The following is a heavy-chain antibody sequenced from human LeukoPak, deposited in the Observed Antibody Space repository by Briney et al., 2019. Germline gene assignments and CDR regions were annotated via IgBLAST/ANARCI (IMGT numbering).Heavy chain of an antibody. CDR2: ISGSASNT. CDR1: GFTFSSYA. D-gene: IGHD1-26*01. Sequence: PRGSLRLSCAASGFTFSSYAMSWVRQAPGKGLEWVSAISGSASNTYYADSVKGRFTISRDNSRNTLYLQMNSLRAEDTAVYYCANVEWPLDYWGQGTLVTVSS. CDR3: ANVEWPLDY. J-gene: IGHJ4*02. V-gene: IGHV3-23*01.